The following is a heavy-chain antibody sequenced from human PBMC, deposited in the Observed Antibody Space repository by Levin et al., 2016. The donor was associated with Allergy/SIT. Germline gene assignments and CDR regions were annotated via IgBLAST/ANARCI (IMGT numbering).Heavy chain of an antibody. CDR2: ISGSGGST. V-gene: IGHV3-23*01. Sequence: GESLKISCAASGFTFSSYAMSWVRQAPGKGLEWVSAISGSGGSTYYADSVKGRFTISRDNSKNTLYLQMNSLRAEDTAVYYCAKDRGATGAFDIWGQGTMVTVSS. CDR1: GFTFSSYA. J-gene: IGHJ3*02. CDR3: AKDRGATGAFDI. D-gene: IGHD1-26*01.